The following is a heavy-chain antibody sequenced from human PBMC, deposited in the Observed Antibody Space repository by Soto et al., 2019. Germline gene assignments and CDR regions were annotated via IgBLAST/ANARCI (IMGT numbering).Heavy chain of an antibody. D-gene: IGHD2-15*01. J-gene: IGHJ3*02. CDR2: ISSSSSTI. CDR1: GITFSSYS. Sequence: PGGSLRLSCAASGITFSSYSMNWVRQAPGKGQEWVSYISSSSSTIYYAASVKGRFTISRDNAKNSLYLQMNSLRAEDTAVYYYARDTGYCGGGSCYIDAFDIWGQGTMVTVSS. CDR3: ARDTGYCGGGSCYIDAFDI. V-gene: IGHV3-48*01.